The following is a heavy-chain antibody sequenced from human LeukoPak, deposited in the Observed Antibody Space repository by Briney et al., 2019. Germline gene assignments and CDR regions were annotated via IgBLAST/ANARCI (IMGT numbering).Heavy chain of an antibody. Sequence: PGGSLRLSCAASGFTFSSYEMNWVRQAPGKGLEWVANIKEDGSEKYYVDSVKGRFTISRDNAKNSLYLQMNSLRAEDTAVYYCARAPRESPSYWGQGTLVIVSS. CDR3: ARAPRESPSY. V-gene: IGHV3-7*04. CDR1: GFTFSSYE. CDR2: IKEDGSEK. J-gene: IGHJ4*02.